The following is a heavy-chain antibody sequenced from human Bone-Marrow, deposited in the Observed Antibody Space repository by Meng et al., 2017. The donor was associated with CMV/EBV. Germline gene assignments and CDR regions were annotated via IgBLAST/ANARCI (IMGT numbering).Heavy chain of an antibody. CDR1: GFTFSSYW. Sequence: LSLTCAASGFTFSSYWMSWVRQAPGKGLEWVANIKQDGSEKYYVDSVKGRFTISRDNAKNTLYLQMNSLRAEDTAVYYCARASPLDTAMVFYYYGMDVWGQGTTVTVSS. J-gene: IGHJ6*02. CDR2: IKQDGSEK. D-gene: IGHD5-18*01. V-gene: IGHV3-7*01. CDR3: ARASPLDTAMVFYYYGMDV.